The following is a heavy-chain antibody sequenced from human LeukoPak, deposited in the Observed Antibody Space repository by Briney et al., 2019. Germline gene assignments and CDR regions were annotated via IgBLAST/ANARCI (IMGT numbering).Heavy chain of an antibody. J-gene: IGHJ4*02. D-gene: IGHD5-24*01. CDR3: ARDGGGGYNQIDF. CDR2: VSHDGIQT. V-gene: IGHV3-30-3*01. Sequence: GGSLRLSCAASGFTFSNYAMHWVRQGLVKGLESMAVVSHDGIQTYYADSVKGRFTISRDNSKSTLFLQMNSLRAEDSAVYYCARDGGGGYNQIDFWGQGTLVTVSS. CDR1: GFTFSNYA.